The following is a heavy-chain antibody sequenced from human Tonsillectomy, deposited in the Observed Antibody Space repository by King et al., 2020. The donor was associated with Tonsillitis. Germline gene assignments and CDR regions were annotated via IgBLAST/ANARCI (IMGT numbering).Heavy chain of an antibody. D-gene: IGHD3-16*01. CDR3: ARGWGNSTREALDI. J-gene: IGHJ3*02. CDR2: IYSSGTT. CDR1: GGSISNYF. V-gene: IGHV4-4*07. Sequence: VQLQESGPGLVKPSETLSLTCTVSGGSISNYFWSWIRQPAGKGLEWIGRIYSSGTTNYNTSLKSRVTMSIDTSKNQFSLKLTSVTAADSAVYYCARGWGNSTREALDIWGQGKMVTVSS.